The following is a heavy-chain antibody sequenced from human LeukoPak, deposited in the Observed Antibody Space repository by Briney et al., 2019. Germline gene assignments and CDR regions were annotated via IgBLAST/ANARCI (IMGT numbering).Heavy chain of an antibody. J-gene: IGHJ6*02. CDR3: AKDLRSSSWYRRKDYGMDV. D-gene: IGHD6-13*01. Sequence: PGGSLRLSCAASGFTFSSYGMHWVRQAPGKGLEWVAVISYDGSNKYYADSVKGRFTISRDNSKNTLYLQMNSLRAEDTAVYYCAKDLRSSSWYRRKDYGMDVWGQGTTVTVSS. CDR2: ISYDGSNK. V-gene: IGHV3-30*18. CDR1: GFTFSSYG.